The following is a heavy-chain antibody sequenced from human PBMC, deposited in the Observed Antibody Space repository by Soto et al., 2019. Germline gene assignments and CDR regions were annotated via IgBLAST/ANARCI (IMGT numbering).Heavy chain of an antibody. CDR1: GFTFSSYA. V-gene: IGHV3-23*01. CDR3: AKVDTVTRSFDY. Sequence: EVQLLESGGGLVQPGGSLRLSSAASGFTFSSYAMTWVRQAPGKGLEWVSTISAGGGSTYYADSVKGRFTISRDNSKNTLCLQMNSLRAEDTAIYYCAKVDTVTRSFDYWGQGTLVTVSS. D-gene: IGHD4-17*01. J-gene: IGHJ4*02. CDR2: ISAGGGST.